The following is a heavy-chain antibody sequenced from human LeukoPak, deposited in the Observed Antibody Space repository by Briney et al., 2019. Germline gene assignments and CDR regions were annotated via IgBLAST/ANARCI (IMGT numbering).Heavy chain of an antibody. CDR1: GDSVSSNSAA. D-gene: IGHD3-22*01. Sequence: SQALSLTCAISGDSVSSNSAAWNWIRQSPSRGLEWLGRTYYRSKWYNDYAVSVKSRITINPDTSKNQFSLQLNSVTPEDTAVYYCARGSGDSSGYYHTFDYWGQGTLVTVSS. CDR3: ARGSGDSSGYYHTFDY. J-gene: IGHJ4*02. V-gene: IGHV6-1*01. CDR2: TYYRSKWYN.